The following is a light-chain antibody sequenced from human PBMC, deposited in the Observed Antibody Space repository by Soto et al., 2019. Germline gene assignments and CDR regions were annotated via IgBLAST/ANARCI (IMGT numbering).Light chain of an antibody. Sequence: QSALTQPASVSGSPGQSLTISCTGTSSDVGVYNYVSWYQQHPGKAPTVMIYDVSNRPSGVSNRFSGSKSGNTASLTISGLQAEDEADYYCSSYTSSSTYVFGTGTKLTVL. CDR2: DVS. CDR1: SSDVGVYNY. CDR3: SSYTSSSTYV. V-gene: IGLV2-14*01. J-gene: IGLJ1*01.